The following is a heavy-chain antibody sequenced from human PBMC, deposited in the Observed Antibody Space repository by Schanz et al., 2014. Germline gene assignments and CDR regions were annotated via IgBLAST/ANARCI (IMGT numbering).Heavy chain of an antibody. J-gene: IGHJ4*02. CDR1: RFTISRNP. CDR2: IGGSGDST. V-gene: IGHV3-NL1*01. Sequence: QVHLVESGGGVVQPGRSLRLSCTGSRFTISRNPIHWVRQAPGKGLERVSGIGGSGDSTHYADSVKGRFIISRDNSKNTLYLQMNSLRSEDTAVYYCAKDVDFWSGYYLDYWGQGTLVTVSS. D-gene: IGHD3-3*01. CDR3: AKDVDFWSGYYLDY.